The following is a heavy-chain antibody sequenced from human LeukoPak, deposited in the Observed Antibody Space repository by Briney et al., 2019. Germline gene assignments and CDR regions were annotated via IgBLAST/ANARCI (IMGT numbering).Heavy chain of an antibody. CDR3: ARAYGDYYFDY. J-gene: IGHJ4*02. CDR1: GGSISSYY. D-gene: IGHD4-17*01. CDR2: IYYSGST. Sequence: SETLSPTCTVSGGSISSYYWSWIRQPPGKGLEWIGYIYYSGSTNYNPSLKSRVTISVDTSKNQFSLKLSSVTAADTAVYYCARAYGDYYFDYWGQGTLVTVSS. V-gene: IGHV4-59*08.